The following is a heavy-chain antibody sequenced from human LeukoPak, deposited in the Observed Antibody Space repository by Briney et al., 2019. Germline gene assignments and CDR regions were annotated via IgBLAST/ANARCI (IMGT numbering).Heavy chain of an antibody. J-gene: IGHJ3*02. D-gene: IGHD5-24*01. CDR3: VKDSERWLQLGRANAFDM. V-gene: IGHV3-9*01. CDR1: GFTFDDCA. CDR2: ISWNSDNT. Sequence: PGRSLRLSCAASGFTFDDCAMHWVRQAPGKGLEWVSSISWNSDNTVYADSVKGRYTISRDNGKNSLYLQMNSLRPEDTALYYYVKDSERWLQLGRANAFDMWGQGTMLTVSS.